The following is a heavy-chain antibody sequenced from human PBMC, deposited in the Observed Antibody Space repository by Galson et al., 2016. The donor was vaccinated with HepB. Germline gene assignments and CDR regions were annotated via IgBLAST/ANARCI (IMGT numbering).Heavy chain of an antibody. CDR2: IKRKTDGETR. V-gene: IGHV3-15*01. CDR1: GFIFSKAW. Sequence: SLRLSCAGSGFIFSKAWMSWVRRAPGKGLEWVGRIKRKTDGETRDYAASVKGRFTISREDSKNTVYLQMNSLKIEDTAVYYCTTVSDNEPVIVAGRWFDFWGQGTLVTVSS. CDR3: TTVSDNEPVIVAGRWFDF. D-gene: IGHD5-12*01. J-gene: IGHJ4*02.